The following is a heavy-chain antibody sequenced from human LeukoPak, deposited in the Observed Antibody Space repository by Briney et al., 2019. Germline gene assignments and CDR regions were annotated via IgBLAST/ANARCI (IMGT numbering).Heavy chain of an antibody. CDR1: GFTFSSYA. V-gene: IGHV3-23*01. J-gene: IGHJ4*02. CDR3: AKVRDSNPYFDY. D-gene: IGHD4-11*01. CDR2: ISGSGSST. Sequence: GGSLRLSCAASGFTFSSYAMNWVRQAPGKGLEWDSVISGSGSSTYYADSVKGRFTISRDNSDNTLYLQMNSLRVEDTAVYYCAKVRDSNPYFDYWGQGTLVTVSS.